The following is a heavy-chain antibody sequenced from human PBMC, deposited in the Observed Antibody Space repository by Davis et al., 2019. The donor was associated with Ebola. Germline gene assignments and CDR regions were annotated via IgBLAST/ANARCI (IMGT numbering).Heavy chain of an antibody. V-gene: IGHV3-48*02. CDR3: ARGGAIAARPFDY. J-gene: IGHJ4*02. Sequence: GESLKISCAASGFTFSIYSMSWVRQAPGKGLEYVSYISSGSSTIYYADSVKGRFTISRDNAKNSLYLQMNSLRDEDTAVYYCARGGAIAARPFDYWGQGTLVSVSS. CDR2: ISSGSSTI. D-gene: IGHD6-6*01. CDR1: GFTFSIYS.